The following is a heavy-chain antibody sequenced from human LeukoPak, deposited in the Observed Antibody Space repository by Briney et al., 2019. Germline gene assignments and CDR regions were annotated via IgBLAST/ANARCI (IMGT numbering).Heavy chain of an antibody. J-gene: IGHJ4*02. CDR1: GGPIGTYY. CDR3: ARDSGRRGYPEYSFDY. CDR2: IYTSGNT. D-gene: IGHD3-10*01. Sequence: PSETLSLTCTVSGGPIGTYYWSWIRQPAGKGLEWIGRIYTSGNTKYNPSLKSRVTISVDTSKNQFSLKLTSLTAADTAIYYCARDSGRRGYPEYSFDYWGQGTLVTVSS. V-gene: IGHV4-4*07.